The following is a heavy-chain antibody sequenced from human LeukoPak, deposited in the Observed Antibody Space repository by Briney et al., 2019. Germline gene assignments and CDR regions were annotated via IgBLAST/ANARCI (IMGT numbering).Heavy chain of an antibody. CDR1: GYTLTELS. CDR2: FDPEDGET. V-gene: IGHV1-24*01. D-gene: IGHD6-19*01. CDR3: ARVTSGWYNWFDP. Sequence: ASVKVSCKVSGYTLTELSMHWVRQAPGKGLEWMGGFDPEDGETIYAQKFQGRVTMTRNTSISTAYMELSSLRSEDTAVYYCARVTSGWYNWFDPWGQGTLVTVSS. J-gene: IGHJ5*02.